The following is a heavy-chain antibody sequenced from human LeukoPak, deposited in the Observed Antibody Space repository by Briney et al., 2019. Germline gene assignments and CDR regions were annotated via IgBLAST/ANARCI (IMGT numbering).Heavy chain of an antibody. CDR2: ISSSGSTI. Sequence: GGALRLSCAASGFTFSDYYMSWIRQAPGKGLEWVSYISSSGSTIYYAGSVKGRFTISRDNAKNSLYLQMNSLRAEDTAVYYCARQAGSRDGYSLGDYWGQGTLVTVSS. CDR1: GFTFSDYY. V-gene: IGHV3-11*01. CDR3: ARQAGSRDGYSLGDY. D-gene: IGHD5-24*01. J-gene: IGHJ4*02.